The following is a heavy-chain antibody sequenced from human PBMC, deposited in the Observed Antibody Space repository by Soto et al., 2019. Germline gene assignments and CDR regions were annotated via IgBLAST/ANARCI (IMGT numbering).Heavy chain of an antibody. CDR3: ARHYYQERPPWCSGGSCYFDY. Sequence: QLQLQESGPGLVKPSETLSLTCTVSGGYISSSSYYWGWIRQPPGKGLEWIGSIHYSGSTYYNPPLKSRVTISVDTSKNLFSLKLSSVTAADTAVYYCARHYYQERPPWCSGGSCYFDYWGQGTLVTVSS. CDR1: GGYISSSSYY. J-gene: IGHJ4*02. D-gene: IGHD2-15*01. V-gene: IGHV4-39*01. CDR2: IHYSGST.